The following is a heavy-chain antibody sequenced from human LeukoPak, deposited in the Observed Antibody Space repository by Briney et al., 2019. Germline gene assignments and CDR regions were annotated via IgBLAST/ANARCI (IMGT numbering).Heavy chain of an antibody. Sequence: ASVKVSCKASGGTFSSYAISWVRQAPGQGLEWMGGIIPIFGTANYAQKFQGRVTITADESTSTAYMELSSLRSEDTAVYYCAGVGLLHDAFDIWGQGTMVTVSS. CDR3: AGVGLLHDAFDI. D-gene: IGHD2-15*01. V-gene: IGHV1-69*13. CDR2: IIPIFGTA. J-gene: IGHJ3*02. CDR1: GGTFSSYA.